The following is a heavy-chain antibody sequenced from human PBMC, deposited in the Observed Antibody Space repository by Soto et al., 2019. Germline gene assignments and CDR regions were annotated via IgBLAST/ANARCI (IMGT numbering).Heavy chain of an antibody. CDR3: ARTKCSGGSCYSWSLDY. D-gene: IGHD2-15*01. J-gene: IGHJ4*02. Sequence: QVQLQESGPGLVKPSETLSLTCTVSGGSITTGGYYWSWIRQLPGKGLEWIGHRYYSESTYYNPSFKSRVSISLDTSKNQFSLKLSFVTAADTAMYYCARTKCSGGSCYSWSLDYWGQGTPVTVSS. CDR1: GGSITTGGYY. CDR2: RYYSEST. V-gene: IGHV4-31*03.